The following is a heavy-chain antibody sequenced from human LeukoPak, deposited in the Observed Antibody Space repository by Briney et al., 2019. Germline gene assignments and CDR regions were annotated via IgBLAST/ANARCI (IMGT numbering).Heavy chain of an antibody. D-gene: IGHD1-26*01. V-gene: IGHV3-66*01. CDR3: ARDHRDSGSYYGYYYGMDV. CDR1: GFTVSSNY. Sequence: GGSLRLSCAASGFTVSSNYMSWVRQAPGKGLEWVSVIYSGGSTYYADSVKGRFTISRDNSKNTLYLQMNSLRAEDTAVYYCARDHRDSGSYYGYYYGMDVWGQGTTVTVSS. J-gene: IGHJ6*02. CDR2: IYSGGST.